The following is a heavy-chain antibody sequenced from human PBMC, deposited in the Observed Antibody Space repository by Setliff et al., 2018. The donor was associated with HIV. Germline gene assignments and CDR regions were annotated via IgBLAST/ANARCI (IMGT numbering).Heavy chain of an antibody. V-gene: IGHV4-34*01. CDR3: AKNPGRSGYYD. Sequence: SETLSLTCGIYGGSFSDYYWSWIRQPPGKGLEWIGEIDHRGRPKYNPSLNSRVTMSVDKSRNQFSLKVSSVTAADTAVYYCAKNPGRSGYYDWGQGTLVTVSS. J-gene: IGHJ4*02. CDR2: IDHRGRP. D-gene: IGHD3-22*01. CDR1: GGSFSDYY.